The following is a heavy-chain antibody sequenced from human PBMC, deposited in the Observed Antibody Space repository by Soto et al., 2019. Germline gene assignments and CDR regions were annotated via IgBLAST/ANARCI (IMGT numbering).Heavy chain of an antibody. CDR2: INTHNGNT. CDR3: TSEGSAPYYYYGMDA. V-gene: IGHV1-18*01. J-gene: IGHJ6*02. Sequence: QVQLEQSAPEVKKPGASVKVSCKASGYTFTTYGISWVRQAPGQGLEWLGWINTHNGNTNYAQNLQGRVIMTADTSTSTAYMELRSLRSDDTAIYYCTSEGSAPYYYYGMDAWGQGTTVTFSS. D-gene: IGHD3-10*01. CDR1: GYTFTTYG.